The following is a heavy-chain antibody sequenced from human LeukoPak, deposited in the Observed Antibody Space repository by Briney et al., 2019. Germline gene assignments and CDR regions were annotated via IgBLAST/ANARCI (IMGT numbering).Heavy chain of an antibody. V-gene: IGHV3-9*01. CDR1: GFTFDDYA. CDR2: ISWNSGSI. J-gene: IGHJ5*02. CDR3: AKDSGGTYYDFWSAFDP. Sequence: GGSLRLSCAASGFTFDDYAMHWVRQAPGKGLEWASGISWNSGSIGYADSVKGRFTISRDNAKNSLYLQMNSLRAEDTALYYCAKDSGGTYYDFWSAFDPWGQGTLVTVSS. D-gene: IGHD3-3*01.